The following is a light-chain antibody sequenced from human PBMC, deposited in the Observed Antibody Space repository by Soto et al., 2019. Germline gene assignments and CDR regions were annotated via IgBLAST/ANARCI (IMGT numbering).Light chain of an antibody. J-gene: IGKJ1*01. V-gene: IGKV1-5*03. CDR3: QQYNAYRT. CDR1: QTVATW. CDR2: QAS. Sequence: IQMTQSPSTLSASVGDRVTITCRASQTVATWLAWYQHKPGKAPKLLVYQASILQSGVSSRSGGSGSGTEFTVSISSLQPEDVATYYCQQYNAYRTFGQGTKVEMK.